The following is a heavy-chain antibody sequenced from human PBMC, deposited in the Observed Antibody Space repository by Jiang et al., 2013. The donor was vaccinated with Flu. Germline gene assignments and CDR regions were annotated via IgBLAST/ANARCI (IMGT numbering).Heavy chain of an antibody. J-gene: IGHJ4*02. CDR3: ARKCNDYGDPIFDY. D-gene: IGHD4-17*01. CDR1: NNYY. V-gene: IGHV4-39*07. CDR2: SISVDH. Sequence: NNYYWGWIRQAPGQGLEWLEVSISVDHLPKPSLKSRVTMSLDTSKNQFSLKLRSVTAADTAVYFCARKCNDYGDPIFDYWGQGTLITVSS.